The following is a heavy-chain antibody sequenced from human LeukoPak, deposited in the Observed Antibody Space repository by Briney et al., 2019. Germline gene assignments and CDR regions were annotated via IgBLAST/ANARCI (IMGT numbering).Heavy chain of an antibody. CDR2: IYYSGST. V-gene: IGHV4-61*01. D-gene: IGHD2-15*01. CDR3: ARDTGYCSGGSCYHNYFDY. Sequence: PSETLSLAYTVSGGSVSSGSYYWRWIRQPPGKGLEWIGYIYYSGSTDYNPSLKSRVTISVDTSKNQFSLKLSSVTAADTAVYYCARDTGYCSGGSCYHNYFDYWGQGTLVTVSS. J-gene: IGHJ4*02. CDR1: GGSVSSGSYY.